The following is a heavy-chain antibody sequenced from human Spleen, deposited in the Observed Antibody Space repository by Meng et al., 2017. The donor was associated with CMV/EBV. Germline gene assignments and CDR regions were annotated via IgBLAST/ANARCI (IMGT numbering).Heavy chain of an antibody. Sequence: GESLKISCAASGFTLSDHYMSWIRQAPGKGLEWVSYISNSGSLIYYADSVKGRFSISRDNAKNSLYLQMNSLRAEDTAVYYCARVTRDAFDIWGQGTMVTVSS. V-gene: IGHV3-11*04. CDR2: ISNSGSLI. CDR1: GFTLSDHY. CDR3: ARVTRDAFDI. J-gene: IGHJ3*02.